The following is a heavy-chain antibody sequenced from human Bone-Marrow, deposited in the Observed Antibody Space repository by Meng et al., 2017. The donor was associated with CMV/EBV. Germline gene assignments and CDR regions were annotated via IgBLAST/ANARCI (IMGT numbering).Heavy chain of an antibody. J-gene: IGHJ5*02. D-gene: IGHD3-3*01. CDR3: AGPSLRFFRT. CDR1: GFTFSTYE. V-gene: IGHV3-49*04. CDR2: IGGETSGGAA. Sequence: GESLKISCAASGFTFSTYEMNWVRQAPGKGLEWIGFIGGETSGGAAEYAASVKGRFTISKDASKTIAYLQMNSLKTEDTAVYYCAGPSLRFFRTWGQGTLVTVSS.